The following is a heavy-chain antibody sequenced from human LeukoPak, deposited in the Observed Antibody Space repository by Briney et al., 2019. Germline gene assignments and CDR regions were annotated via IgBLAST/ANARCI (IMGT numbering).Heavy chain of an antibody. CDR2: IYDSGST. Sequence: PSETLSLTCTVSGGSIRSSYYYWGWIRQPPGKGLEWIGSIYDSGSTYYNPSLKSRVTISVDTSKNQFSLKLNSVTAADTAVYYCAVGPFDYDILTGYYSDWGQGTLVTVSS. D-gene: IGHD3-9*01. J-gene: IGHJ4*02. CDR3: AVGPFDYDILTGYYSD. CDR1: GGSIRSSYYY. V-gene: IGHV4-39*01.